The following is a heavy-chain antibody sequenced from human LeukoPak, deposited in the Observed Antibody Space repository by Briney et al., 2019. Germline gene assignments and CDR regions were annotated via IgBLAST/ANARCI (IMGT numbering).Heavy chain of an antibody. CDR1: GFTFDDYG. CDR3: ARSGGWLLLDY. D-gene: IGHD3-22*01. V-gene: IGHV3-20*04. J-gene: IGHJ4*02. Sequence: GGSLRLSCAASGFTFDDYGMSWVRQAPGKGLEWVSRISRDNSKNTLYLQMNTLRAEDTAVYYCARSGGWLLLDYWGQGTLVTVSS.